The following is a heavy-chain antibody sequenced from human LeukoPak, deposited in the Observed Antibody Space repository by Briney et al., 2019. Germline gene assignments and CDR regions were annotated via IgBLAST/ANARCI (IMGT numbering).Heavy chain of an antibody. CDR1: GGSISSYY. CDR2: IYYSGST. J-gene: IGHJ4*02. D-gene: IGHD3-22*01. Sequence: SETLSLTCTVSGGSISSYYWSWIRRPPGKGLEWIGYIYYSGSTNYNPSPKSRVTISVDTSKNQFSLKLSSVTAADTAVYYRARDRYYYDSSGYYLFDYWGQGTLVSVSS. CDR3: ARDRYYYDSSGYYLFDY. V-gene: IGHV4-59*01.